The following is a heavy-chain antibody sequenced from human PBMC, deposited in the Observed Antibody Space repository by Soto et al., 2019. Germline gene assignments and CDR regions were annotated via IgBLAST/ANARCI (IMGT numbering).Heavy chain of an antibody. J-gene: IGHJ4*02. V-gene: IGHV1-69*13. CDR1: GGTFSSYA. D-gene: IGHD3-22*01. CDR2: IIPIFGTA. CDR3: ARAYLEYHDSSGQTDY. Sequence: SVKVSCKASGGTFSSYAISWVRQAPGQGLEWMGGIIPIFGTANYAQKFQGRVTITADESTSTAYMELSSLRSEDTAVYYCARAYLEYHDSSGQTDYWGQGTLVPVS.